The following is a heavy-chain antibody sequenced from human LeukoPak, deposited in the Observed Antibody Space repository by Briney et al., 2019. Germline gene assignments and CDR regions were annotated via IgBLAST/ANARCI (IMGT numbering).Heavy chain of an antibody. V-gene: IGHV4-4*07. Sequence: SDTLSLTCTVSGGSISSYYWTWVRQSAGKGLEWIGRISASGNTNYNPSLKSRVTMSVDTSTNQFSLKLTSVTAADTAVYYCAREGRSSTPGYWGQGTLVTVSS. CDR3: AREGRSSTPGY. J-gene: IGHJ4*02. CDR2: ISASGNT. CDR1: GGSISSYY. D-gene: IGHD2-15*01.